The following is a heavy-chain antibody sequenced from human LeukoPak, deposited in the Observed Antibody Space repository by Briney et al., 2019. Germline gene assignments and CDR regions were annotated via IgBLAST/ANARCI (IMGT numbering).Heavy chain of an antibody. D-gene: IGHD2-2*01. CDR1: GGSISPLY. CDR3: ARDYCSSTSCYDY. Sequence: SETLSLTCTVSGGSISPLYWGWIRQPPGKGLEWIGSIYHSGSTYYNPSLKSRVTISVDTSKNQFSLKLSSVTAADTAVYYCARDYCSSTSCYDYWGQGTLVTVSS. CDR2: IYHSGST. J-gene: IGHJ4*02. V-gene: IGHV4-38-2*02.